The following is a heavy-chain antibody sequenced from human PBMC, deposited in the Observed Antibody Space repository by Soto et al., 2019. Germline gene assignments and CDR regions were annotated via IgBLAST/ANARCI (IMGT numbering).Heavy chain of an antibody. CDR1: GFTFSSYG. Sequence: GGSLRLSCAASGFTFSSYGMHWVRQAPDKGLEWVAVISYDGSNKYYADSVKGRFTISRDNSKNSLYLQMNSLRAEDTAVYYCARDYNWNDGVDYWGQGTLVTVSS. CDR3: ARDYNWNDGVDY. J-gene: IGHJ4*02. V-gene: IGHV3-30*03. D-gene: IGHD1-1*01. CDR2: ISYDGSNK.